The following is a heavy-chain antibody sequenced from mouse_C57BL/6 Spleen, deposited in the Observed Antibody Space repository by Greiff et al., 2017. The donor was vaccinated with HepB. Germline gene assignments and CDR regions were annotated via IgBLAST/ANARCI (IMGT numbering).Heavy chain of an antibody. D-gene: IGHD4-1*01. CDR3: ARTGTRGYYFDY. V-gene: IGHV5-4*03. CDR1: GFTFSSYA. Sequence: EVKLVESGGGLVKPGGSLKLSCAASGFTFSSYAMSWVRQTPEKRLEWVATISDGGSYTYYPDNVKGRFTISRDNAKNNLYLQMSHLKSEDTAMYYCARTGTRGYYFDYWGQGTTLTVSS. J-gene: IGHJ2*01. CDR2: ISDGGSYT.